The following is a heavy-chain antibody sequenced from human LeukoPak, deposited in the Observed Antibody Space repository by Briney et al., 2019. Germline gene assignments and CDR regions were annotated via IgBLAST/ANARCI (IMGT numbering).Heavy chain of an antibody. D-gene: IGHD3-10*01. V-gene: IGHV3-66*01. CDR3: ARGGYDSGSYYKGPLYYFDY. CDR2: IYSGGST. CDR1: EFSVGSNY. J-gene: IGHJ4*02. Sequence: GGSLRLSCAASEFSVGSNYMTWVRQAPGKGLEWVSLIYSGGSTYYADSVKGRFTISRDNSKNTLYLQMNSLRAEDTAVYYCARGGYDSGSYYKGPLYYFDYWGQGTLVTVSS.